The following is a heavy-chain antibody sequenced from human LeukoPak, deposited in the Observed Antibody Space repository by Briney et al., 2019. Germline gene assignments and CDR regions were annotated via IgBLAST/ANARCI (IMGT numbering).Heavy chain of an antibody. V-gene: IGHV3-23*01. Sequence: PGGSLRLSCAASGFTFSSYAMSWVRQAPGKGIYWVSAISGSGTGTYYADSVKGRFTISRDNSKNTLYLQMNSLRAEDTAVYYCAKEGGTGTRFDYWGQGTLVTVSS. CDR2: ISGSGTGT. J-gene: IGHJ4*02. D-gene: IGHD1-7*01. CDR3: AKEGGTGTRFDY. CDR1: GFTFSSYA.